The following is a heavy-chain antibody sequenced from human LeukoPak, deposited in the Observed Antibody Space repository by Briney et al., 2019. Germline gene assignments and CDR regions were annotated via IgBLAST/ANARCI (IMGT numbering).Heavy chain of an antibody. Sequence: GGSLRLSCAASGFTFSSYSMNWVRQAPGKGLEWVSIVYTNGNTYYADSVKGRFTISRDSSKNMLYLQMNSLRAEDTAVYYCARDHYGLTSYPNPWGQGTLVTVSS. CDR1: GFTFSSYS. CDR3: ARDHYGLTSYPNP. V-gene: IGHV3-66*01. J-gene: IGHJ5*02. CDR2: VYTNGNT. D-gene: IGHD3-10*01.